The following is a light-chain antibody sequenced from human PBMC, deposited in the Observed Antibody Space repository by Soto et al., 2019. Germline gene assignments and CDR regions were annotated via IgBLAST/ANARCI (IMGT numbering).Light chain of an antibody. CDR3: QHRSNWPPMYF. J-gene: IGKJ2*01. CDR1: QSVSSY. V-gene: IGKV3-11*01. Sequence: EIVLTQSPATLSLSPGERATLSCRASQSVSSYLAWYQQKPGQAPRLLIYEASNRATGIPARFSGSGSGTDFTLTISSLESEDSAFYYCQHRSNWPPMYFFGQGTKLEIK. CDR2: EAS.